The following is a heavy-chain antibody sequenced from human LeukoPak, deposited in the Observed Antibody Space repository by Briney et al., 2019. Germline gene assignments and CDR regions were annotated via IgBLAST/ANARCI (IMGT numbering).Heavy chain of an antibody. V-gene: IGHV1-46*01. Sequence: APVKVSCKASGYTFTSYGISWVRQTPGQGLEWMGIINPSGGSTSYAQKFQGRVTMTGDTSTSTVYMELSSLRSEDTAVYYCARDFAYSGYVLYYWGQGTLVTVSS. CDR3: ARDFAYSGYVLYY. D-gene: IGHD5-12*01. J-gene: IGHJ4*02. CDR1: GYTFTSYG. CDR2: INPSGGST.